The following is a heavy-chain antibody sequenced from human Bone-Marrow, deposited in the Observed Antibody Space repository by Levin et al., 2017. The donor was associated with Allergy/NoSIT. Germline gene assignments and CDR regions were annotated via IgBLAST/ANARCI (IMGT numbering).Heavy chain of an antibody. CDR1: GFTFSSYS. V-gene: IGHV3-21*01. Sequence: GGSLRLSCAASGFTFSSYSMNWVRQAPGKGLEWVSSISSSSSYIYYADAVKGRFTISRDNAKNSLYLQMNSLRAEDTAVYYCASDPGSSSWGRAPMDVWGQGTTVTVSS. CDR3: ASDPGSSSWGRAPMDV. CDR2: ISSSSSYI. J-gene: IGHJ6*02. D-gene: IGHD6-13*01.